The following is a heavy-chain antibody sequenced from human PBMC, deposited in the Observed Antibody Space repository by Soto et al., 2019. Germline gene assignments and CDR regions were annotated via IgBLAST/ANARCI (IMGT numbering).Heavy chain of an antibody. J-gene: IGHJ4*02. D-gene: IGHD4-17*01. Sequence: PSEPLSLTCSVSGGSVNNRTYYWSWIRQPPGKRLEWIGYVYYSGTTNYNPSLKSRVSISVDTSKNQFSLSLSSVTAADTALYYCARTTAVPNTLRSRYYFDYWGQGTLVTVSS. V-gene: IGHV4-61*01. CDR3: ARTTAVPNTLRSRYYFDY. CDR1: GGSVNNRTYY. CDR2: VYYSGTT.